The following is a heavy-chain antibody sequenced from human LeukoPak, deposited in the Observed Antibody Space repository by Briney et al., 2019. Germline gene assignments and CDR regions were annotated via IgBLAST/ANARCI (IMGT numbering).Heavy chain of an antibody. J-gene: IGHJ3*02. CDR1: GGSFSGYY. CDR3: ARSITMIVVVAFDI. D-gene: IGHD3-22*01. Sequence: PSETLSLTCAVYGGSFSGYYWSWIRQPPGKGLEWIGEISHSGSTNYNPSLKSRVTISVDTSKNQFSLKLSSVTAADTAVYYCARSITMIVVVAFDIWGQGTMVTVSS. V-gene: IGHV4-34*01. CDR2: ISHSGST.